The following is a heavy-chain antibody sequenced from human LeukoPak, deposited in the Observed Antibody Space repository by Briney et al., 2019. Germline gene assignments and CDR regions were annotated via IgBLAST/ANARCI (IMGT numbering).Heavy chain of an antibody. D-gene: IGHD6-19*01. J-gene: IGHJ4*02. V-gene: IGHV1-69*05. CDR3: ARDLGYSSGWYRYYFDY. CDR1: GGTFSSYA. CDR2: IIPIFGTA. Sequence: ASVKVSCKASGGTFSSYAISWVRQAPGQGLEWMGRIIPIFGTANYAQKFQGRVTITTDESTSTAYMELSSLRSEDTAVYYCARDLGYSSGWYRYYFDYWGQGTPVTVSS.